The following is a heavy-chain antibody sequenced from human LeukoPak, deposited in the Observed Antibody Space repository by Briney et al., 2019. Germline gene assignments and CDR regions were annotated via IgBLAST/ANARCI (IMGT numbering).Heavy chain of an antibody. CDR3: ARERQDTVIHSGAFDI. D-gene: IGHD2-21*02. Sequence: GRSLRLSCAASGFTFSNYFMHWVRQAPGKGLEWVADIASDGSHTFYVGSVKGRFTISRDNSKNTLYLQMNSLGPEDTAVYFCARERQDTVIHSGAFDIWGQGTMVTVSS. J-gene: IGHJ3*02. CDR1: GFTFSNYF. V-gene: IGHV3-30-3*01. CDR2: IASDGSHT.